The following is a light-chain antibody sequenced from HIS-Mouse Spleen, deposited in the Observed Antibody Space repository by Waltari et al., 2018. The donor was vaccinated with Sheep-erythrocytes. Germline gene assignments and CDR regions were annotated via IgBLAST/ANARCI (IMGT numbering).Light chain of an antibody. CDR2: QDS. CDR3: QAWDSSTVV. V-gene: IGLV3-1*01. Sequence: SYELTQPPSVSVSPGQTASITCSGDKLGDKYACWYQQKPGQSPVLVIYQDSKRPSGSPDRFSCSNSGNTATLTISGTQAMDEADYYCQAWDSSTVVFGGGTKLTVL. CDR1: KLGDKY. J-gene: IGLJ2*01.